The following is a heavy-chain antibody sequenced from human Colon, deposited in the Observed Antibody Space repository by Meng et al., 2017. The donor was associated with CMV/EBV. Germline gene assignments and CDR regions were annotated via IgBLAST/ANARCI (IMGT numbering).Heavy chain of an antibody. CDR3: AKGSRDGFNGLFDY. Sequence: GESLKISCLASGFTFSSHAMSWFRRAPGKGLEWVSGFSRNAEDTYYADSVRGRFTMSRDTSKNTLYLQMNSLRAEDTAVYYCAKGSRDGFNGLFDYWGQGALVTVSS. J-gene: IGHJ4*02. CDR1: GFTFSSHA. CDR2: FSRNAEDT. V-gene: IGHV3-23*01. D-gene: IGHD5-24*01.